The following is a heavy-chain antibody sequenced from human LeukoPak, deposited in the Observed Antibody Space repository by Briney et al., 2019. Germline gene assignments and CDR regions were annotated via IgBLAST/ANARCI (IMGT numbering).Heavy chain of an antibody. CDR3: VRDRHTLRAFDI. Sequence: GGSLRLSCAASGFTFSSYAMHWVRQAPGKGLEWVAVISYDGSNKYYADSVKGRFTISRDNSKNTLYLQMNSLRAEDTAVYYCVRDRHTLRAFDIWGQGTMVTVSS. J-gene: IGHJ3*02. CDR2: ISYDGSNK. D-gene: IGHD2-2*02. V-gene: IGHV3-30-3*01. CDR1: GFTFSSYA.